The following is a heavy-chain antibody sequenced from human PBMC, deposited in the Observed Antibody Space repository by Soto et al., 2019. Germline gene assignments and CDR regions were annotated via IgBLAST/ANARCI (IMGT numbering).Heavy chain of an antibody. Sequence: SETLSLTCAVYGGSFSGYYWSWIRQPPGKGLEWIGEINHSGSTNYNPSLKSRVTISVDTSKNQFSLKLGSVTAADTAVYYCARGRTSIRFYNWFDPWGQGTLVTVSS. CDR3: ARGRTSIRFYNWFDP. V-gene: IGHV4-34*01. CDR2: INHSGST. CDR1: GGSFSGYY. D-gene: IGHD3-3*01. J-gene: IGHJ5*02.